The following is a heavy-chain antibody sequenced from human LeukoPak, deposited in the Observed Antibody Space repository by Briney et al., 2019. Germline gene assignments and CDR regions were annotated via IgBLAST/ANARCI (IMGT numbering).Heavy chain of an antibody. V-gene: IGHV3-21*01. CDR1: GFTFSSYS. J-gene: IGHJ4*02. CDR3: ARVRNPGIAAAGPFDY. D-gene: IGHD6-13*01. Sequence: GGSLRLSCAASGFTFSSYSMNWVRQAPGKGLERVSSISSSSSYIYYADSVKGRFTISRDNAENSLYLQMNSLRAEDTAVYYCARVRNPGIAAAGPFDYWGQGTLVTVSS. CDR2: ISSSSSYI.